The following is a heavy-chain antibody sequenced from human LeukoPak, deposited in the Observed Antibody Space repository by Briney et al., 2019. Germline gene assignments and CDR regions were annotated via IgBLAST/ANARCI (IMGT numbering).Heavy chain of an antibody. J-gene: IGHJ4*02. D-gene: IGHD1-26*01. Sequence: ASVKVSCKASGYTFTGYYMHWVRQAPGQGLEWMGWINPNSGGTNYAQKFQGRVTMTRDTSISTAYMELSRLRSDDTAVYHCARDIVGWELPFTRDYWGQGTLVTVSS. CDR2: INPNSGGT. CDR3: ARDIVGWELPFTRDY. V-gene: IGHV1-2*02. CDR1: GYTFTGYY.